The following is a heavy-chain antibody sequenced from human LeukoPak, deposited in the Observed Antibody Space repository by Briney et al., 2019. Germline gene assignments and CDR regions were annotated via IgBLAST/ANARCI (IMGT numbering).Heavy chain of an antibody. Sequence: SETLSLTCTVSGGSISSYYWSWIRQPPGKGLEWIGYIYYSGSTNYNPSLKSRVTISVDTSKNQFSLKLSSVTAADTAVYYCARVLRGYRNYYYYMDVWGKGTTVTVSS. V-gene: IGHV4-59*01. CDR3: ARVLRGYRNYYYYMDV. CDR2: IYYSGST. D-gene: IGHD5-18*01. CDR1: GGSISSYY. J-gene: IGHJ6*03.